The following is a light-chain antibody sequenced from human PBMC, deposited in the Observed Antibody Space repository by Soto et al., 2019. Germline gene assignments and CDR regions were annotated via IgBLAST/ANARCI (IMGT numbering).Light chain of an antibody. Sequence: QSALTQPASVSGSPGQSITISCTGTSSDVGGYNYVSWYQQHPGKAPKRMIYDVSNRPSGVSNRFSGSKSGNTASLTISGLQAEDEADYYCSSDTSSSTLKDVFGTGTKLTVL. CDR2: DVS. J-gene: IGLJ1*01. CDR3: SSDTSSSTLKDV. CDR1: SSDVGGYNY. V-gene: IGLV2-14*01.